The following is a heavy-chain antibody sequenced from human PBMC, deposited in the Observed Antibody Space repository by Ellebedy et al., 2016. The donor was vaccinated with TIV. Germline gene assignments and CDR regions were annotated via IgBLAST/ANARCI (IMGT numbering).Heavy chain of an antibody. CDR2: LFHSGRT. V-gene: IGHV4-4*02. D-gene: IGHD2-21*01. CDR1: GDSITAGW. Sequence: MPGGSLRLSCTVSGDSITAGWWSWVRQSPDKGLEWIGELFHSGRTNYNASLKSRVTISIDKSKNQIPLELTSVTAADTAIYYCATLDGLPNHFWGQGTLVTVSS. CDR3: ATLDGLPNHF. J-gene: IGHJ4*02.